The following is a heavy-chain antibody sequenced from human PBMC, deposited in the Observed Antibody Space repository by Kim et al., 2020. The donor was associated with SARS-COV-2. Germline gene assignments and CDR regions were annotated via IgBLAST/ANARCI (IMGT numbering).Heavy chain of an antibody. CDR1: GGSISSYY. V-gene: IGHV4-59*01. CDR2: IYYSGST. D-gene: IGHD1-26*01. CDR3: ASGGGSYYNWFDP. Sequence: SETLSLTCTVSGGSISSYYWSWIRQPPGKGLEWIGYIYYSGSTNYNPSLKSRVTISVDTSKNQFSLKLSSVTAADTAVYYCASGGGSYYNWFDPWGQGTLVTVSS. J-gene: IGHJ5*02.